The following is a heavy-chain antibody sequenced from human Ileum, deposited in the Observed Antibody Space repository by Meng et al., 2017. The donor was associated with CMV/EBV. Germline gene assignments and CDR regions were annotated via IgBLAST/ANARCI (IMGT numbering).Heavy chain of an antibody. J-gene: IGHJ4*02. Sequence: QLTQSRPGLGTPARTLPLSCTTSLRPDTISISYWGWIRQTPRKGLEWIGSVYYSGTTYYNPSLKSRVNMSIDTSKNRFSLKLSSATAADTAVYYCGRDPPGDGYYPTWDWGQGTLVTVSS. CDR3: GRDPPGDGYYPTWD. CDR2: VYYSGTT. V-gene: IGHV4-39*07. D-gene: IGHD5-24*01. CDR1: LRPDTISISY.